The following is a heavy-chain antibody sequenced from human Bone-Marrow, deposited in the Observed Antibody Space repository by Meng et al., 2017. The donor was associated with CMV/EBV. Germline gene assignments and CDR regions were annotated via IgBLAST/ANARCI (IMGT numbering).Heavy chain of an antibody. CDR3: ARDKYSSSSSLGLL. Sequence: SESLSLTCTVSGGSISSSSYYWGWIRQPPGKGLEWIGSIYYSGSTYYNPSLESRVTISVDTSKNQFSLKLSSVTASDTAVYYCARDKYSSSSSLGLLWGQGTLVTVSS. CDR1: GGSISSSSYY. J-gene: IGHJ4*02. V-gene: IGHV4-39*02. D-gene: IGHD6-6*01. CDR2: IYYSGST.